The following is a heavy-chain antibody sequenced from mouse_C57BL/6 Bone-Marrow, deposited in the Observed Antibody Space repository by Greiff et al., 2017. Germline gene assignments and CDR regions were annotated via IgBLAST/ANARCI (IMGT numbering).Heavy chain of an antibody. CDR2: IWSGGST. Sequence: VKLVESGPGLVQPSQSLSITCTVSGFSLTSYGVHWVRQSPGKGLEWLGVIWSGGSTDYNAAFISRLSISKDNSKSQVFFKMNSLQADDTAIYYCARNYYSNPFAYWGQGTLVTVSA. CDR1: GFSLTSYG. D-gene: IGHD2-5*01. J-gene: IGHJ3*01. CDR3: ARNYYSNPFAY. V-gene: IGHV2-2*01.